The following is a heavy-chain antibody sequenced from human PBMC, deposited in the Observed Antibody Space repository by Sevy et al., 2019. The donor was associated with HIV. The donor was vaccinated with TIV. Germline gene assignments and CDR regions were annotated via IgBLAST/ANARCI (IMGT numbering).Heavy chain of an antibody. CDR2: IKSKTDGGTT. V-gene: IGHV3-15*01. Sequence: GGSLRLSCAASGFTFSNAWMSWVRQAPGKGLEWVGRIKSKTDGGTTDYAAPVKGRFTISRDDSKNTLYLQMKSLKTEDTAVYYCTTRLFVAANAFDIWGQGTMVTVSS. J-gene: IGHJ3*02. CDR1: GFTFSNAW. D-gene: IGHD2-15*01. CDR3: TTRLFVAANAFDI.